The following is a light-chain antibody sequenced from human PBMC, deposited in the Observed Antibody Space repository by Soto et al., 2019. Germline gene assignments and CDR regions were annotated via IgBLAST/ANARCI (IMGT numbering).Light chain of an antibody. CDR3: SSYTIYTTHD. J-gene: IGLJ1*01. CDR2: GVS. CDR1: STDVGAHDF. V-gene: IGLV2-14*03. Sequence: SVLTQPASVSGSPGQSITISCTGTSTDVGAHDFVSWYQHHPGKAPKLMIYGVSDRPSGVSDRFSGSKSANTASLTISGLQPEDEADYSCSSYTIYTTHDSGPGTKDTV.